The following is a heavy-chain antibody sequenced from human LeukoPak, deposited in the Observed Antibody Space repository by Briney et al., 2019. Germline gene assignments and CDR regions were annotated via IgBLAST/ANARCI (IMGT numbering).Heavy chain of an antibody. D-gene: IGHD1-1*01. CDR2: ISGSGGTT. V-gene: IGHV3-23*01. CDR1: GFTFSSYA. J-gene: IGHJ4*02. Sequence: GGSLRLSCAASGFTFSSYAMDWVRQAPGKGLEWVSAISGSGGTTYYADSVKGRFTVSRDNSKNTLYLQMNSLRAEGTAVYYCAKADPGTGAFDYWGQGTLVTVSS. CDR3: AKADPGTGAFDY.